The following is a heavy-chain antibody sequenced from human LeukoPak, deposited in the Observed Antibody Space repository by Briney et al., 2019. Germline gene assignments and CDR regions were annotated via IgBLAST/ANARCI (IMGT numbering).Heavy chain of an antibody. CDR1: GFNFNNAW. J-gene: IGHJ4*02. CDR3: ARGVLVLRFLEWLYYFDY. Sequence: GGSLRLSCAASGFNFNNAWMNWVRQAPGKGLEWVANIKQDGSEKYYVDSVKGRFTISRDNAKNSLYLQMNSLRAEDTAVYYCARGVLVLRFLEWLYYFDYWGQGTLVTVSS. CDR2: IKQDGSEK. D-gene: IGHD3-3*01. V-gene: IGHV3-7*03.